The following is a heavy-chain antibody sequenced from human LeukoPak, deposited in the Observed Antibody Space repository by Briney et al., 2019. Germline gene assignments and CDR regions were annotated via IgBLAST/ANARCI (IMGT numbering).Heavy chain of an antibody. CDR1: GGTFSSYA. CDR3: ATVDYGGNSWGSFFDY. CDR2: IIPIFGTA. Sequence: SVKVSCKASGGTFSSYAISWVRQAPGQGLEWMGGIIPIFGTANYAQKFQGRVTITTDESTSTAYMELSSLRSEDTAVYYCATVDYGGNSWGSFFDYWGQGTLVTVSS. D-gene: IGHD4-23*01. V-gene: IGHV1-69*05. J-gene: IGHJ4*02.